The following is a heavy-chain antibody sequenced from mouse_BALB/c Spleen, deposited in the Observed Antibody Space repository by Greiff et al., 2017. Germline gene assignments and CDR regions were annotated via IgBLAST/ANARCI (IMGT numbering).Heavy chain of an antibody. CDR3: TRVTTATYAMDY. Sequence: VQLQQPGAELVKPGASVKLSCKASGYTFTSYWMHWVKQRPGQGLEWIGAIYPGNSDTSYNQKFKGKAKLTAVTSTSTAYMELSSLTNEDSAVYYCTRVTTATYAMDYWGQGTSVTVSS. CDR2: IYPGNSDT. V-gene: IGHV1-5*01. D-gene: IGHD1-2*01. J-gene: IGHJ4*01. CDR1: GYTFTSYW.